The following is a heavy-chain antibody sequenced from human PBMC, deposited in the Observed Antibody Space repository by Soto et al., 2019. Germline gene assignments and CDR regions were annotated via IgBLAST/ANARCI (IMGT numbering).Heavy chain of an antibody. J-gene: IGHJ3*02. CDR3: AKDAPHYSNNWTPDGFDI. V-gene: IGHV3-23*01. CDR2: ISGSGGST. CDR1: GFTFSSYA. D-gene: IGHD6-13*01. Sequence: PGGSLRLSCAASGFTFSSYAMSWVRQAPGKGLEWVSGISGSGGSTYYADSVKGRFTISRDNSKNTLYLQMNSLRAEDTAVYYCAKDAPHYSNNWTPDGFDIWGQGTMVTVSS.